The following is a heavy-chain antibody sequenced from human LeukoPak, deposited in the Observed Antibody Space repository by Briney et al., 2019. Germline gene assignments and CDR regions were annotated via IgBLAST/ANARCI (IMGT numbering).Heavy chain of an antibody. D-gene: IGHD2-8*02. J-gene: IGHJ4*02. V-gene: IGHV3-23*01. Sequence: GGSVRLSCAASGFSFSSYALNWVRHAPGQGLELVSGISGSGDVTYYADSVGGRLTISRDNAKNTLYLQMNSLIVEDTAIYYCTKGATLVPQGDFEYWGQGTLVTVSS. CDR2: ISGSGDVT. CDR1: GFSFSSYA. CDR3: TKGATLVPQGDFEY.